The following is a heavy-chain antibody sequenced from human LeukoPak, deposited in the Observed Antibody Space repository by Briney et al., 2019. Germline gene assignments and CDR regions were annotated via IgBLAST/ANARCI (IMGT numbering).Heavy chain of an antibody. CDR2: ISSSGSTI. CDR3: ARDNRYSIFNWFDP. J-gene: IGHJ5*02. Sequence: PGGSLRLSCAVSGFTFSSYEMNWVRQAPGKGLEWVSYISSSGSTIYYADSVKGRFTISRDNAKNSLSLQMNSLRAEDTAVYYCARDNRYSIFNWFDPWGQGTLVTVSS. D-gene: IGHD6-13*01. V-gene: IGHV3-48*03. CDR1: GFTFSSYE.